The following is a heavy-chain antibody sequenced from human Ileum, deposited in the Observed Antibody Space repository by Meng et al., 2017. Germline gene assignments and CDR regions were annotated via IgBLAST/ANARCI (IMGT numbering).Heavy chain of an antibody. Sequence: SESLSLTCTVSGVSISISSYYWGWIRQPPGKGLEWIGSIYYSGSTYYNPSLKCRVTISVDTSKNQFSLKLGSVTAADTAVYYCARDIGRASTSGGLYYYYGMDVWGQGTTVTVSS. CDR1: GVSISISSYY. CDR2: IYYSGST. D-gene: IGHD2-2*01. CDR3: ARDIGRASTSGGLYYYYGMDV. J-gene: IGHJ6*02. V-gene: IGHV4-39*07.